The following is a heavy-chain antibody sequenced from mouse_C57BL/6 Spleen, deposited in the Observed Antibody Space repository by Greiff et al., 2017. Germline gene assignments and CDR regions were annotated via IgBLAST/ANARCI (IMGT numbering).Heavy chain of an antibody. D-gene: IGHD3-3*01. CDR2: IDPSDSYT. CDR3: TRAAGTEYFDV. CDR1: GYTFTSYW. Sequence: QVQLQQPGAELVRPGTSVKLSCKASGYTFTSYWLHWVKQRPGQGLEWIGVIDPSDSYTNYNPQFKGKATLTVDTSSSTAYMQLSGLTSEDSAVYDCTRAAGTEYFDVWGQGTTLTVSS. V-gene: IGHV1-59*01. J-gene: IGHJ2*01.